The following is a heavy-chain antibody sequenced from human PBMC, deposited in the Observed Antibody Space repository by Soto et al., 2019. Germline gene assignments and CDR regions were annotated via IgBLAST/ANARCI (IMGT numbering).Heavy chain of an antibody. D-gene: IGHD2-21*02. V-gene: IGHV3-30*04. J-gene: IGHJ4*02. CDR2: ISHDGRAT. CDR3: AREPYGDSQYFDY. Sequence: QVQLVESGGGMVQPGTSLRLSCAASGFTFNSLSLHWVRQRPDKGLEWVAVISHDGRATFYADFVKGRFTVSRDNSKNTIYLQVNSLRAEDTAVYYCAREPYGDSQYFDYWGQGTLVTVSS. CDR1: GFTFNSLS.